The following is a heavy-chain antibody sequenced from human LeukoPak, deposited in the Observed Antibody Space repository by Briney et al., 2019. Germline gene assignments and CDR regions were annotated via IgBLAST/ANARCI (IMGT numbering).Heavy chain of an antibody. CDR2: INPNSGGT. D-gene: IGHD2-21*02. V-gene: IGHV1-2*02. CDR1: GYTFTGYY. J-gene: IGHJ5*02. Sequence: ASVKVSCKASGYTFTGYYMHWVRQAPGQGLEWMGWINPNSGGTNYAQKFQGRVTMTRDTSISTAYMELSRLRSDDTAVYYCAGDLNWYGDCFPRTFGGNWFDPWGQGTLVTVSS. CDR3: AGDLNWYGDCFPRTFGGNWFDP.